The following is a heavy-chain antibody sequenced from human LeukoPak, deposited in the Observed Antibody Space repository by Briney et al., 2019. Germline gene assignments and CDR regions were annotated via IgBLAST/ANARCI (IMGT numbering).Heavy chain of an antibody. CDR2: IYYSGST. D-gene: IGHD6-13*01. V-gene: IGHV4-59*01. J-gene: IGHJ1*01. CDR3: ARDRLGAAAGYFQH. Sequence: SETLSLTCTVSGGSISSYYWSWIRQPPGKGLGWIGYIYYSGSTNYNPSLKSRVTISVDTSKNQFSLKLSSVTAADTAVYYCARDRLGAAAGYFQHWGQGTLVTVSS. CDR1: GGSISSYY.